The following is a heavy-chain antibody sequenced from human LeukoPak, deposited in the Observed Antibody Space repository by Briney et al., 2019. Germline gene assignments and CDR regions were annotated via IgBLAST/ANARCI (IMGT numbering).Heavy chain of an antibody. J-gene: IGHJ3*02. V-gene: IGHV4-59*01. Sequence: PSETLSLTCTVSGGSISNYYWSWIRQPPGKGLEWVGYIYYSGSTNYKPSLKSRVTISVDTSKNQFSLKLSSVTAADTAVYYCARELAYNWNGNAFDIWGQGTMVTVSS. CDR2: IYYSGST. CDR3: ARELAYNWNGNAFDI. CDR1: GGSISNYY. D-gene: IGHD1-20*01.